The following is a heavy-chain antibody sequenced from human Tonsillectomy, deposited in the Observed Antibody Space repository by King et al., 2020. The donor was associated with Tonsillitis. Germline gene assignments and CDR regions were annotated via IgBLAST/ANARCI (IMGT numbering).Heavy chain of an antibody. CDR1: GFIFGAYG. CDR2: IRFDGSNE. D-gene: IGHD1-26*01. CDR3: AKDPGEIPSVDYCFDY. Sequence: VQLVESGGGVVQPGGSLKLSCAASGFIFGAYGMHWVRQAPDKGLEWVAFIRFDGSNEYHADSVKGRFTVSRDNSKNTLYLQSNSLRSEDTAVYYCAKDPGEIPSVDYCFDYWGQGTLVTVSS. V-gene: IGHV3-30*02. J-gene: IGHJ4*02.